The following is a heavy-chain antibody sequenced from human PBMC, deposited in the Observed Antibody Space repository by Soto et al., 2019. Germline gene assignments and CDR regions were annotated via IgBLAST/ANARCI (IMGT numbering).Heavy chain of an antibody. CDR2: IIPFFGTA. Sequence: QVQLVQYGAEVKKPGSSVKVSCKASGGTFSSYAISWVRQAPGQALEWMGGIIPFFGTANSAQHFQGRVTITADESTSTAYLELSSLRTEYTAVYYGPRDQGYSGYDPTHYYGMDVWVQGTTVTVSS. CDR1: GGTFSSYA. D-gene: IGHD5-12*01. CDR3: PRDQGYSGYDPTHYYGMDV. V-gene: IGHV1-69*01. J-gene: IGHJ6*02.